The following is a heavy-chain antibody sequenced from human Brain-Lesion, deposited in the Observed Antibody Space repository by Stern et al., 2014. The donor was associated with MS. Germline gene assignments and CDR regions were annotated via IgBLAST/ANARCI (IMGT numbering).Heavy chain of an antibody. Sequence: QVQLVQSGPGLVKPSQTLSLSCTVSGGSISSGGYYWSWIRQPAGKGLEWIGRIFNSGSTSYNPPHKSRVPISIDTPKNQFSLRLNSMTAADTAVYYCARGRVVPGFQYYATDVWGQGTTVIVSS. D-gene: IGHD2-2*01. J-gene: IGHJ6*02. CDR3: ARGRVVPGFQYYATDV. CDR2: IFNSGST. V-gene: IGHV4-61*02. CDR1: GGSISSGGYY.